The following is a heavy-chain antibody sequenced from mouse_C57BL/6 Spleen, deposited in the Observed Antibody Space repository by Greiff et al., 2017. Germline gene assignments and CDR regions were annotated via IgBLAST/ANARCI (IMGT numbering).Heavy chain of an antibody. CDR2: IYPGDGDT. Sequence: QVQLQQSGPELVKPGASVKLSCKASGYAFSSSWMNWVKQRPGKGLEWIGRIYPGDGDTTYNGKFKGKATLTANKSSSTAYMQLSSLTSEDTAVYFCAVYDYDGAGYAMDYWGQGTSVTVSS. CDR1: GYAFSSSW. D-gene: IGHD2-4*01. J-gene: IGHJ4*01. V-gene: IGHV1-82*01. CDR3: AVYDYDGAGYAMDY.